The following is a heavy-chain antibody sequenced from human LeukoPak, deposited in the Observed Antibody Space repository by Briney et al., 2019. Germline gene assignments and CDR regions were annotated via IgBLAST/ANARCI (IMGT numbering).Heavy chain of an antibody. D-gene: IGHD1-14*01. CDR1: GFTFNSYT. V-gene: IGHV3-30-3*01. Sequence: AGGSLRLSCAASGFTFNSYTMFWVRQAPGKGLEWVAVTSNDENIKYYADSVKGRFTISRDNSRDTLFLEMSSLRVEDTAVYYCARDPILGPPDYFDYWGRGTLVTVSS. CDR3: ARDPILGPPDYFDY. CDR2: TSNDENIK. J-gene: IGHJ4*02.